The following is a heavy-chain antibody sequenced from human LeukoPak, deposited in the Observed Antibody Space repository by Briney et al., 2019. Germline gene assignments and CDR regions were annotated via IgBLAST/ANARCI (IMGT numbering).Heavy chain of an antibody. V-gene: IGHV3-23*01. CDR3: AKGDSSGYLLGAFDI. CDR2: ISGSGGST. CDR1: GFTFSSYA. J-gene: IGHJ3*02. D-gene: IGHD3-22*01. Sequence: PGASLRLSRAASGFTFSSYAMSWVRQAPGKGLEWVSAISGSGGSTYYADSVKGRFTISRDNSKNTLYLQMNSLRAEDTAVYYCAKGDSSGYLLGAFDIWGQGTMVTVSS.